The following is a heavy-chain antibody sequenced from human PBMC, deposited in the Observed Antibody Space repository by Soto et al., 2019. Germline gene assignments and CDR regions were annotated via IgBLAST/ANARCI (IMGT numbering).Heavy chain of an antibody. CDR2: IYHSGST. J-gene: IGHJ3*02. V-gene: IGHV4-4*02. D-gene: IGHD3-22*01. CDR3: ARDGSSGSDAFDI. Sequence: SETLSLTCAVSGGSISSSNWWSWVRQPPGKGLEWIGEIYHSGSTDYNPSLKSRVTISVDKSKNQFSLKLSSVTAADTAVYYCARDGSSGSDAFDIWGQGTMVTVSS. CDR1: GGSISSSNW.